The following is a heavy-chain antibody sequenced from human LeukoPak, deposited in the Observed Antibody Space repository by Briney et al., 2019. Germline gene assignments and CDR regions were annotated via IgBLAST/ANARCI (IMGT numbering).Heavy chain of an antibody. CDR2: IYYSGST. CDR1: GGSISSYY. V-gene: IGHV4-59*01. CDR3: AXXVGITMVRGPLWYFDL. D-gene: IGHD3-10*01. J-gene: IGHJ2*01. Sequence: KPSETLSLTCTVSGGSISSYYWSWIRQPPGKGLEWIGYIYYSGSTNYNPSLKSRVTISVDTSKNQFSLKLSSVTAADTAVYYCAXXVGITMVRGPLWYFDLWGRGTLVTVSS.